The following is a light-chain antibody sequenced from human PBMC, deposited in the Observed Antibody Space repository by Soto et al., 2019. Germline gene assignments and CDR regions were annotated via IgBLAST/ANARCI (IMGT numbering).Light chain of an antibody. V-gene: IGKV3-15*01. J-gene: IGKJ4*01. Sequence: EVVMTQSPATLSVSPGERATLSCRASQSVRSHLAWYQQKPGQAPSLLILGASTRATGVPTRFSATESGTEFTLTINSLQSEDGGLYFCQQYDDWPRTFGGGTKVEIK. CDR1: QSVRSH. CDR3: QQYDDWPRT. CDR2: GAS.